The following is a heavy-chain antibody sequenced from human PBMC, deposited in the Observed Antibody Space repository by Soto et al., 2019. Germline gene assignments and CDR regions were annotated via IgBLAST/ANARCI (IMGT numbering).Heavy chain of an antibody. V-gene: IGHV4-34*01. CDR3: ARFNDYVWGSYRYYFDY. Sequence: SETLSLTCAVYGGSFSGYYWSWIRQPPGKGLEWIGEINHSGSTNYDPSLKSRVTISVDTSKNQFSLKLSSVTAADTAVYYCARFNDYVWGSYRYYFDYWGQGTLVTVSS. D-gene: IGHD3-16*02. CDR2: INHSGST. CDR1: GGSFSGYY. J-gene: IGHJ4*02.